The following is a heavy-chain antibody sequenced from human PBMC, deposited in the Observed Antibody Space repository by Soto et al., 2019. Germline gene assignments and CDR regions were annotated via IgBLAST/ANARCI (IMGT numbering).Heavy chain of an antibody. J-gene: IGHJ4*02. CDR3: ARAAAQNYYDSSGYPTPFDY. CDR1: GGSITSSNW. V-gene: IGHV4-4*02. CDR2: IYHSGST. Sequence: SETLSLTCAVSGGSITSSNWWSWVRQPPGKGLEWIGEIYHSGSTNYNPSLKSRVTISVDKSKNQFSLKLSSVTAADTAVYYCARAAAQNYYDSSGYPTPFDYWGQGTLVTAPQ. D-gene: IGHD3-22*01.